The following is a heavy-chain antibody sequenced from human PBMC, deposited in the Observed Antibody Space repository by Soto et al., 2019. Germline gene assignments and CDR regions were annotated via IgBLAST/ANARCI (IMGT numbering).Heavy chain of an antibody. CDR2: IFYNGGA. Sequence: LQESVPGLVKASETLSLSCSVSFGPMRGYYWSWIRQPPGKGLEWIANIFYNGGANYNPSLRRRVTSSVDKSKNSFSLRLTSVTPADTAVYYCARDGDHDYFYGMDIWGQGTTVTVS. CDR1: FGPMRGYY. J-gene: IGHJ6*02. CDR3: ARDGDHDYFYGMDI. V-gene: IGHV4-59*01. D-gene: IGHD7-27*01.